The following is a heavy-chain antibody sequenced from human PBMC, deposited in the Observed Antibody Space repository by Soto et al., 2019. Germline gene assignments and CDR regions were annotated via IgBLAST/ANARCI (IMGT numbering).Heavy chain of an antibody. CDR2: IRGGNGNT. D-gene: IGHD6-25*01. V-gene: IGHV1-3*01. CDR1: GYIFTKSA. J-gene: IGHJ4*02. Sequence: QVHLVQSGAEVKKPGASVKVSCKASGYIFTKSAMHWVRQAPGQRLEWMGWIRGGNGNTKYSPKLQDRVTITRDTSASTAYMELSSLRSEDTALYYCARDGVAAGNINFDYWGQGTLVTVSS. CDR3: ARDGVAAGNINFDY.